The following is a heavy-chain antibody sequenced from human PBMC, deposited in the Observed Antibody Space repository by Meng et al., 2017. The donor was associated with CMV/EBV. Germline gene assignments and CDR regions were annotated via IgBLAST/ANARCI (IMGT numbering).Heavy chain of an antibody. D-gene: IGHD1-20*01. J-gene: IGHJ4*02. CDR2: IIPIFGTA. V-gene: IGHV1-69*12. CDR3: AREGNNWNDVPFDY. Sequence: QVQLVQRGAAGEKPGYPVQVPCKASGGNFSSYASSWVLQAPGQGLEWMGGIIPIFGTANYAQKFQGRVTITADESTSTAYMELSSLRSEDTAVYYCAREGNNWNDVPFDYWGQGTLVTVSS. CDR1: GGNFSSYA.